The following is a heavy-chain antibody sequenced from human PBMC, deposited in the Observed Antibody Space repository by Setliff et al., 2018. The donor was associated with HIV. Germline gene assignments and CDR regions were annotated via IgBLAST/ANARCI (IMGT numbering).Heavy chain of an antibody. Sequence: SETLSLTCTVSGGSISSGTYYWSWVRQPAGKGLEWIGRIYTSGSTNYNPSLKSRVTISLDTSKNQFSLKLSSVTAADTAVYYCARENGRTNYYYYYGTDVWGQGTTVTVSS. V-gene: IGHV4-61*02. CDR1: GGSISSGTYY. CDR3: ARENGRTNYYYYYGTDV. CDR2: IYTSGST. J-gene: IGHJ6*02.